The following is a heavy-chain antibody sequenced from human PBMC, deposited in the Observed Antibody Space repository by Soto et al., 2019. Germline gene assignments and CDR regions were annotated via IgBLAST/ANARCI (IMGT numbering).Heavy chain of an antibody. Sequence: EVQLLESGGGLVQPGGSLRLSCAASGFTFSNYALSWVRQAPGKGPEWVSTITPAGGGTYYADSVKGRFTLSRDNSKNTLYLQMSSLRADDTALYYCARAMVGATGHALDIWGQGTMVTVCS. J-gene: IGHJ3*02. CDR2: ITPAGGGT. CDR1: GFTFSNYA. D-gene: IGHD1-26*01. V-gene: IGHV3-23*01. CDR3: ARAMVGATGHALDI.